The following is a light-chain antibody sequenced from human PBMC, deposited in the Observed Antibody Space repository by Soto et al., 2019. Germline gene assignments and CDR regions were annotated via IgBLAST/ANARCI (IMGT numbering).Light chain of an antibody. Sequence: DIVLTQSPGTLSFSPGERATLFCRASQSVAISQLAWYQQKPGQAPRLLIGESRRATGIPDRFSASGSGTELTLTISRLEPEDFAVYYCKQFATSHRTFGQGTQVHIX. J-gene: IGKJ1*01. CDR3: KQFATSHRT. CDR1: QSVAISQ. V-gene: IGKV3-20*01. CDR2: GES.